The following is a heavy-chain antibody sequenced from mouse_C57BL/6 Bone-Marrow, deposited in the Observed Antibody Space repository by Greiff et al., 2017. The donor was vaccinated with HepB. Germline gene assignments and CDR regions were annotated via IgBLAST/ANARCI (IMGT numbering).Heavy chain of an antibody. V-gene: IGHV5-12*01. CDR2: ISNGGGST. Sequence: EVQGVESGGGLVQPGGSLKLSCAASGFTFSDYYMYWVRQTPEKRLEWVAYISNGGGSTYYPDTVKGRFTISRDNAKNTLYLQMSRLKSEDTAMYYCARHTSNYGWFAYWGQGTLVTVSA. CDR1: GFTFSDYY. J-gene: IGHJ3*01. D-gene: IGHD2-5*01. CDR3: ARHTSNYGWFAY.